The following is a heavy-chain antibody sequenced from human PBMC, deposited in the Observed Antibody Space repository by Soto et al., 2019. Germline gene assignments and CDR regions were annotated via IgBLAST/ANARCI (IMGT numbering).Heavy chain of an antibody. Sequence: ASVKVSFKASGYTFTGYYMHWVRQAPGQGLEWMGWINPNSGGTNYAQKFQGWVTITRDTSISTAYMELSRLRSDDTAVYYCARGVGELGYYYGMDVWGQGTTVTVSS. D-gene: IGHD1-26*01. J-gene: IGHJ6*02. CDR1: GYTFTGYY. CDR2: INPNSGGT. CDR3: ARGVGELGYYYGMDV. V-gene: IGHV1-2*04.